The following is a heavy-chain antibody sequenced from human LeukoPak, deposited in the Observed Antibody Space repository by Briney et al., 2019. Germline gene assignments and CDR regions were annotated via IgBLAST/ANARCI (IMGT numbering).Heavy chain of an antibody. CDR1: GGSISSGSYY. V-gene: IGHV4-61*02. J-gene: IGHJ3*02. CDR2: IYTSGST. CDR3: ARELGDYDILTGYYVAFDI. D-gene: IGHD3-9*01. Sequence: SETLSLTCTVSGGSISSGSYYWSWIRQPAGKGLEWTGRIYTSGSTNYNPSLKSRVTISVDTSKNQSSLKLSSVTAADTAVYYCARELGDYDILTGYYVAFDIWGQGTMVTVSS.